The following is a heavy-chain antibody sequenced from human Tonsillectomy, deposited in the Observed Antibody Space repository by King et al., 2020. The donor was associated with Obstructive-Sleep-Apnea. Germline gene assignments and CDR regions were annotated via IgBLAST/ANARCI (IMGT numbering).Heavy chain of an antibody. D-gene: IGHD3-10*01. V-gene: IGHV2-5*02. J-gene: IGHJ4*02. CDR1: GFSLSTSGVR. Sequence: ITLKESGPTLVKPTQTLTLTCTFSGFSLSTSGVRVGWIRQPPGKALEWLALIYWDDDKRYSPSLESRLTITKDTSKNQVVLTMTNMDPVDTATYYCAHSPNILRWSGGGWGPDTYFAYWGQGTLVTVSS. CDR2: IYWDDDK. CDR3: AHSPNILRWSGGGWGPDTYFAY.